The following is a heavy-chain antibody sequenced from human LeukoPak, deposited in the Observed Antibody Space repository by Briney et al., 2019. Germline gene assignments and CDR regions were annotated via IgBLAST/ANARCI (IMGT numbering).Heavy chain of an antibody. Sequence: SDTLSLTCTLSDRSISGYYWSWIRQPPGKGLEWIGYIYYSGSASYNSSLRGRVTMSVDTSKNQFSLKLTSVTAADTAVYYCARGFYSPHHWGQGTLVTVSS. D-gene: IGHD4-11*01. CDR2: IYYSGSA. CDR1: DRSISGYY. J-gene: IGHJ5*02. V-gene: IGHV4-59*07. CDR3: ARGFYSPHH.